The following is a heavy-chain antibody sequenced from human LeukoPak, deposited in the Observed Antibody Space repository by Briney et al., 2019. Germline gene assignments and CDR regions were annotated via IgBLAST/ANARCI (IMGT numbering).Heavy chain of an antibody. D-gene: IGHD6-13*01. Sequence: KPSETLSLTCTVSGGSISSSSYYWGWIRQPPGKGLEWIGSIYYSGSTYYNPSLKSRVTISVDTSKNQFSLKLSSVTAADTAVYYCARLTRSSWYYFDYWGQGTLVTVSS. CDR2: IYYSGST. CDR1: GGSISSSSYY. V-gene: IGHV4-39*01. J-gene: IGHJ4*02. CDR3: ARLTRSSWYYFDY.